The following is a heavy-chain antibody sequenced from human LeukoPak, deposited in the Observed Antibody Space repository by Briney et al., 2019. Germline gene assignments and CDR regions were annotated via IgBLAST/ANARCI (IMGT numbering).Heavy chain of an antibody. CDR3: ARDFRSGSYSGGYYFGH. CDR1: GLTFSSDS. CDR2: ISSSADYI. J-gene: IGHJ4*02. Sequence: GGSLRLSCAASGLTFSSDSMTWVRQAPGKGLEWVSSISSSADYIHYADSVKGRFTISRDNAKNSLFVQLNSLRADDTAVYYCARDFRSGSYSGGYYFGHWGQGTLVTVSS. D-gene: IGHD1-26*01. V-gene: IGHV3-21*01.